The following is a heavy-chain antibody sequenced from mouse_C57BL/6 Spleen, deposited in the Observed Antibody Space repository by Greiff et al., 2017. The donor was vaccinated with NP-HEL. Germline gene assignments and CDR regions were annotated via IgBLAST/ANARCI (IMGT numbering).Heavy chain of an antibody. CDR1: GFTFSSYA. CDR2: ISDGGSYT. D-gene: IGHD1-3*01. V-gene: IGHV5-4*01. CDR3: AREVYIFFDY. Sequence: EVQRVESGGGLVKPGGSLKLSCAASGFTFSSYAMSWVRQTPEKRLEWVATISDGGSYTYYPDNVKGRFTISRDNAKNNLYLQMSHLKSEDTAMYYCAREVYIFFDYWGQGTTLTVSS. J-gene: IGHJ2*01.